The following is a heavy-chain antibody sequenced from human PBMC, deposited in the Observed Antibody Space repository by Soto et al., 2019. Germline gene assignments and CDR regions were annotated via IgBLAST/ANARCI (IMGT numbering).Heavy chain of an antibody. D-gene: IGHD3-10*01. CDR3: ARTMGHS. V-gene: IGHV4-59*01. J-gene: IGHJ4*02. CDR1: GGFISSYY. Sequence: QVLLQESDPRLVKPSETLSLTCTVSGGFISSYYWSWIRQPPGKGLEWIGYIYYSGSTNYNPSLKSRVTISVDTSKNQFSLKLRSVTAADTAVYYCARTMGHSWGQGTLVTVSS. CDR2: IYYSGST.